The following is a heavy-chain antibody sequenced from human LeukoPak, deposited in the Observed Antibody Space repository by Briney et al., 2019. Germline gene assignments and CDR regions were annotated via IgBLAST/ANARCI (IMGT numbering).Heavy chain of an antibody. V-gene: IGHV3-23*01. CDR3: AKNHYDYVWGSYRHQATFDY. Sequence: GGSLRLSCAASGFTFSSYAMSWVRQAPGKGLEWVSAISGSGDSTYYGDSVKGRFTISRDNSKNTLYLQMNSLRAEDTAVYYCAKNHYDYVWGSYRHQATFDYWGQGTLVTVSS. CDR2: ISGSGDST. J-gene: IGHJ4*02. CDR1: GFTFSSYA. D-gene: IGHD3-16*02.